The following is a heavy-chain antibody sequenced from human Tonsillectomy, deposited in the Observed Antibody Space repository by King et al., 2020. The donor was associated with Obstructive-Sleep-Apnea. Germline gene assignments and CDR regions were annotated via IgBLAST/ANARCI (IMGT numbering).Heavy chain of an antibody. J-gene: IGHJ4*02. Sequence: VQLVESGGGLVQPGRSLRLSCVASGFTFDDYAMHWVRQAPGKGLEWVSGISWNSGSICYVDSVKGRFTISRDNVKKSLYLQMNSLRVEDTALYYCAKDKDSSGWYADYWGQGTLVTVSS. CDR1: GFTFDDYA. CDR2: ISWNSGSI. CDR3: AKDKDSSGWYADY. D-gene: IGHD6-19*01. V-gene: IGHV3-9*01.